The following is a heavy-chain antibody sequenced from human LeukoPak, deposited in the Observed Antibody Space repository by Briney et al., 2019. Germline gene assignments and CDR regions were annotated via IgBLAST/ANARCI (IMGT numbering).Heavy chain of an antibody. V-gene: IGHV3-7*05. J-gene: IGHJ4*02. CDR2: IKQDGSEK. CDR3: ARALVGDGASAY. D-gene: IGHD4/OR15-4a*01. CDR1: GFTFSTYW. Sequence: PGGSLRLSCAASGFTFSTYWMSWVRQAPGKGLELVANIKQDGSEKYYLDSVKGRFTISRDNAKNSLYLEMNSLRAEDTAVHYCARALVGDGASAYWGQGTLVTVSS.